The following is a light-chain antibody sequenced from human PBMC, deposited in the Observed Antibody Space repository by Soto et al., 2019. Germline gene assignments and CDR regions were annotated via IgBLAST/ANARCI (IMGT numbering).Light chain of an antibody. CDR1: SSNIGSNT. V-gene: IGLV1-44*01. J-gene: IGLJ1*01. CDR3: AAREHRLNGPYYF. Sequence: QSVLTQPPSASGTPGQRVTISCSGSSSNIGSNTVNWYQQLPGTAPKLLIYSNNQRPSGVPDRFSGSKSGTSASLAISGLQSEDEADYFCAAREHRLNGPYYFFAIGSKVTVL. CDR2: SNN.